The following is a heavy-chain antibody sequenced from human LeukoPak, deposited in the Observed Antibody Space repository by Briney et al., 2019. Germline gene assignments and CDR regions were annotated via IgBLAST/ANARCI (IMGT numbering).Heavy chain of an antibody. CDR2: ISSSGSTV. CDR1: GFTLTSYE. Sequence: GSLRLSCAASGFTLTSYEMNWVRQAPGKGLEWVSYISSSGSTVYYAGSVRGRFTISRDNAKNSLYLQMNSLRAEDTAVYYCARVRYDSGFFLLDHWGQGTLVTVSS. J-gene: IGHJ4*02. D-gene: IGHD3-22*01. CDR3: ARVRYDSGFFLLDH. V-gene: IGHV3-48*03.